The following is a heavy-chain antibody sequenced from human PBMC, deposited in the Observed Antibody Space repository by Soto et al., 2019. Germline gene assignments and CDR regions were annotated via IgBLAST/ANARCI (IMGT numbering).Heavy chain of an antibody. D-gene: IGHD6-13*01. Sequence: ASVKVSCKASGYTFTIYDINCVLQSTLQWLDWMGCMNPNSGNTGYAQKFQGRVTMTRNTSISTAYMELSSLRSEDTAVYYCARGLLLAAGINWFDPWGQGTLVTVSS. CDR3: ARGLLLAAGINWFDP. J-gene: IGHJ5*02. V-gene: IGHV1-8*01. CDR1: GYTFTIYD. CDR2: MNPNSGNT.